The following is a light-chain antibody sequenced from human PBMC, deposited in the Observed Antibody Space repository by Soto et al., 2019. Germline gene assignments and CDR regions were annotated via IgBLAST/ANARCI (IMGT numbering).Light chain of an antibody. CDR3: GSWDSSLSAYV. CDR2: XXX. Sequence: QSVLTQPPSVSGAPGQRVTISCTGSSSNIGGNSVSWYQQLPGTAPKLLXXXXXXXPXGIPXRFSGSKSGTSATLGITGFQTGDEADYYCGSWDSSLSAYVFGTGTKVT. V-gene: IGLV1-51*01. CDR1: SSNIGGNS. J-gene: IGLJ1*01.